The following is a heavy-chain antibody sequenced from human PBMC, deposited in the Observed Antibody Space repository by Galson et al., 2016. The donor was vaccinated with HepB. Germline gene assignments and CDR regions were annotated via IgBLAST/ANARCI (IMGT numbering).Heavy chain of an antibody. CDR1: GGSVTSGGYY. J-gene: IGHJ4*02. D-gene: IGHD5-18*01. V-gene: IGHV4-31*03. Sequence: LSLTCTVSGGSVTSGGYYWSWIRQHPGKGLEWIGYIYYRGSTYKNPSLKSRTTMSIDTSKNQFSLKLSSVTAADTAVYYCARGGSGYSYGYDYWGQGTLVTVSS. CDR2: IYYRGST. CDR3: ARGGSGYSYGYDY.